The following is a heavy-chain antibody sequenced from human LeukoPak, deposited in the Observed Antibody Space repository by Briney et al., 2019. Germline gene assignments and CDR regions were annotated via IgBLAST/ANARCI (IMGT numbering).Heavy chain of an antibody. CDR1: GFTFSSYE. V-gene: IGHV3-48*03. J-gene: IGHJ4*02. D-gene: IGHD2-2*01. CDR3: ARDGLQLPYIQFDY. Sequence: GGSLRLSCAASGFTFSSYEMNWVRQAPGKGLEWVSYISSSGSTIYYADSVKGRFTISRDNAKNSLYLQMNSLRAEDTALYYCARDGLQLPYIQFDYWGQGTLVTVSS. CDR2: ISSSGSTI.